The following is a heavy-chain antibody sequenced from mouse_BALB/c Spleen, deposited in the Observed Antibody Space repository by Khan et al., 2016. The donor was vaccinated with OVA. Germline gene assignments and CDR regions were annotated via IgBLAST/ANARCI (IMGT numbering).Heavy chain of an antibody. CDR2: ISTYYGDA. CDR3: KGRGGGNRFAY. CDR1: GYTFTDFT. Sequence: QVQLKQSGAELVRPGVSVKISCKGSGYTFTDFTMHWVKQSHAMSLEWIGVISTYYGDATYNQKFKDKATMTVDKSSSTAYMELARLTSEDSAIYYCKGRGGGNRFAYWGQGTLVTVPA. V-gene: IGHV1S137*01. J-gene: IGHJ3*01.